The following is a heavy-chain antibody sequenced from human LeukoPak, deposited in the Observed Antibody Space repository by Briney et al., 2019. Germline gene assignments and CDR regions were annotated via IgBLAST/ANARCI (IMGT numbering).Heavy chain of an antibody. V-gene: IGHV3-48*02. J-gene: IGHJ4*02. CDR1: GFTFSSYS. D-gene: IGHD6-19*01. CDR3: ARDQTLAYSSGWYRGEYYFDY. CDR2: ISSSSSTI. Sequence: GGSLRLSCAASGFTFSSYSMNWVRQAPGKGLEWVSYISSSSSTIYYADSVKGRFTISRDNAKNSLYLQMNSLRDEDTAVYYCARDQTLAYSSGWYRGEYYFDYWGQGTLVTVSS.